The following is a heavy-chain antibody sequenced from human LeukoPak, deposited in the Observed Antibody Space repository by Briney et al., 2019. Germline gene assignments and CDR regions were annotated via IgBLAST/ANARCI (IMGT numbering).Heavy chain of an antibody. J-gene: IGHJ4*01. V-gene: IGHV3-21*01. Sequence: PGGSLRLSCAASGFTFNTYSMNWVRQAPGKGLEGVSSISSNSRDIYYADSVKGRFTISRDNAKNSLHLQMNSLRAEDTAVYYCARDDRDISSYRFDYWGHGILVTVSS. CDR3: ARDDRDISSYRFDY. D-gene: IGHD6-6*01. CDR1: GFTFNTYS. CDR2: ISSNSRDI.